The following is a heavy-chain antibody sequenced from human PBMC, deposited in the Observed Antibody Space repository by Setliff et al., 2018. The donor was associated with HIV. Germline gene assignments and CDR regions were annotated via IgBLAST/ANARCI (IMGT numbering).Heavy chain of an antibody. J-gene: IGHJ3*02. CDR1: GDTFTKYG. Sequence: ASVKVSCKASGDTFTKYGISWVRQAPGQGLEWMGIINPSGGTTSYAQKFQGRVTMTRDTSTTTAYMELRSLRSDDTAEYYCARVFVLPDIVVVLDAFDIWGQGTMVTVSS. CDR3: ARVFVLPDIVVVLDAFDI. D-gene: IGHD2-21*01. CDR2: INPSGGTT. V-gene: IGHV1-46*01.